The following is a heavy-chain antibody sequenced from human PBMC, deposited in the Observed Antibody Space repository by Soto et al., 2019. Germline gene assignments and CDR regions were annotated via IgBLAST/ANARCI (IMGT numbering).Heavy chain of an antibody. CDR2: INHSGST. D-gene: IGHD5-12*01. Sequence: PETLSLTYAVYGGYFSGYYWSWIRQPPGKGLEWIGEINHSGSTNYNPSLKSRVTISVDTSKNQFSLKLSSVTAADTAVYYCARGRSGSGYDYMRRLWGFDYWGQGTLVTVSS. J-gene: IGHJ4*02. CDR1: GGYFSGYY. CDR3: ARGRSGSGYDYMRRLWGFDY. V-gene: IGHV4-34*01.